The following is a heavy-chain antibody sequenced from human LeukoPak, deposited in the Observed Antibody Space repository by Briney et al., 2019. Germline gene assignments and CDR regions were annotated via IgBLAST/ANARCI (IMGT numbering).Heavy chain of an antibody. CDR3: AREFVAAYYYYMDV. CDR2: INHSGST. Sequence: PSETLSLTCAVYGGSFSGYYWSWIRQPPGKGLEWIGEINHSGSTNYNPSLKSRVTISVDTSKNQFSLKLSSVTAADTAVYYCAREFVAAYYYYMDVWGKGTTVTVSS. CDR1: GGSFSGYY. J-gene: IGHJ6*03. V-gene: IGHV4-34*01. D-gene: IGHD2-15*01.